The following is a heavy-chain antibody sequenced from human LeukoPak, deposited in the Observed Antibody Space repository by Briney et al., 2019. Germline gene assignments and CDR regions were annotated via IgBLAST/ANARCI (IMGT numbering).Heavy chain of an antibody. D-gene: IGHD3-10*01. CDR3: ASYGSGATEWAFDY. CDR2: IYTSGST. V-gene: IGHV4-61*02. CDR1: GGSISSGSYY. J-gene: IGHJ4*02. Sequence: SETLSLTCTVSGGSISSGSYYWSWIRQPAGKGLEWIGRIYTSGSTNYNPSLKSRVTISVDTSKNQFSLKLSSVTAADTAVYYCASYGSGATEWAFDYWGQGTLVTVSS.